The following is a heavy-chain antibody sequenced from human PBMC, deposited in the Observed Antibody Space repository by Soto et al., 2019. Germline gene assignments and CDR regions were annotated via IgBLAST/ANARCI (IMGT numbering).Heavy chain of an antibody. Sequence: SETLSLTCVVSSYVIESGHYWGWVRQPPGKGLEWVGSIYDSGTTYYNPSLRSRVTISADTSKNQFPLSLTSVTAADTAVYYCARSPQYYTPGSSPFDYWGPGTIVTVSS. J-gene: IGHJ4*03. D-gene: IGHD3-3*01. CDR3: ARSPQYYTPGSSPFDY. V-gene: IGHV4-38-2*01. CDR1: SYVIESGHY. CDR2: IYDSGTT.